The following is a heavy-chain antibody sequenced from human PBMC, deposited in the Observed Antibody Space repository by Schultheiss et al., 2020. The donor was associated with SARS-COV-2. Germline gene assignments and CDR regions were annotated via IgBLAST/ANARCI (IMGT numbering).Heavy chain of an antibody. V-gene: IGHV4-31*01. Sequence: SQTLSLTCTVSGGSISSGGYYWSWIRQHPGKGLEWIGYIYYSGSTYYNPSLKSLVTISADMSKNQFSLKLSSVTAADTAVYYCARGGWYYYYGMDVWGQGTTVTVSS. CDR2: IYYSGST. CDR3: ARGGWYYYYGMDV. CDR1: GGSISSGGYY. D-gene: IGHD6-19*01. J-gene: IGHJ6*02.